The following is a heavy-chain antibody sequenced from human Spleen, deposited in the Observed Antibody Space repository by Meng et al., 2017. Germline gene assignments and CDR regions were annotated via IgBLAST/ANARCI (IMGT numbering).Heavy chain of an antibody. CDR1: GYTFTNYG. J-gene: IGHJ3*02. V-gene: IGHV1-18*01. CDR2: ISSYNGDT. Sequence: ASVKVSCKASGYTFTNYGISWVRQAPGQGLEWMGWISSYNGDTKYVQNFQGRVTMTTDTSTSTAYLGLGGLTSDDTAVYYCARDWSSTGSISGAFDIWGQGTLVTVSS. D-gene: IGHD2-8*02. CDR3: ARDWSSTGSISGAFDI.